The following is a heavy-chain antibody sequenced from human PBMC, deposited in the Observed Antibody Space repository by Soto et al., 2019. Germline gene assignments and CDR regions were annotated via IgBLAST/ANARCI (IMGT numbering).Heavy chain of an antibody. CDR1: GFTFSSYG. Sequence: PGGSLRLSCAASGFTFSSYGMHWVRQAPGKGLEWVAVISYDGSNKYYADSVKGRFTISRDNSKNTLYLQMNSLRAEDTAVYYCAKDRDPNVLLWFGELLTLPPYYYGMDVWGQGTTVTVSS. J-gene: IGHJ6*02. V-gene: IGHV3-30*18. CDR3: AKDRDPNVLLWFGELLTLPPYYYGMDV. CDR2: ISYDGSNK. D-gene: IGHD3-10*01.